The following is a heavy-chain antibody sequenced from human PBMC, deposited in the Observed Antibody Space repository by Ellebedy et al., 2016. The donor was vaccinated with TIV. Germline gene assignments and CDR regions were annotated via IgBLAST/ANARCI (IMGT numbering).Heavy chain of an antibody. J-gene: IGHJ4*02. V-gene: IGHV3-30*18. D-gene: IGHD4-17*01. CDR3: AKDEGDYGDYGVDY. CDR1: GFTFSSYD. CDR2: ISYNGSHK. Sequence: GGSLRLXXAASGFTFSSYDMHWVRQAPGKGLEWVAFISYNGSHKYYADSVKGRFTISRDNSKNTLYLQMNSLRAEDTAVYYCAKDEGDYGDYGVDYWGQGTLVTVSS.